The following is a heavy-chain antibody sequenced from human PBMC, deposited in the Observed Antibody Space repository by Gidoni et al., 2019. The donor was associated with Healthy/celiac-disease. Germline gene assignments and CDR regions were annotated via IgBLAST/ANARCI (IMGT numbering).Heavy chain of an antibody. D-gene: IGHD6-19*01. Sequence: EVQLVESGGGLGQPGGSLRLSCVSSGFTFSHYNMNWVRQAPGKGLEWVSYISSSSATIYYADSVKGRFTISRDNAKNSLYLQMNSLRAEDTAVYYCARGKQWTDAFDIWGQGTVVTVSS. V-gene: IGHV3-48*01. CDR3: ARGKQWTDAFDI. CDR2: ISSSSATI. J-gene: IGHJ3*02. CDR1: GFTFSHYN.